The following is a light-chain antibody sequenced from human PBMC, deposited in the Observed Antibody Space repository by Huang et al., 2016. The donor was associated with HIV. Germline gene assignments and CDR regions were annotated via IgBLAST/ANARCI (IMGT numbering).Light chain of an antibody. CDR3: QQTDRFSIT. J-gene: IGKJ5*01. Sequence: DIQMTQSPSSVSASVGERVTITCRASQDISSYVALYQQKPGKAPKLLIYATSTLQSGVPSRFSCSSSGTEFTLTISSLQPEDFATYYCQQTDRFSITFGQGTRLEIK. V-gene: IGKV1-12*01. CDR1: QDISSY. CDR2: ATS.